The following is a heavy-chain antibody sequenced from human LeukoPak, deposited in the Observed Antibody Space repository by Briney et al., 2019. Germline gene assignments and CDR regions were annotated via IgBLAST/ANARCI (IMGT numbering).Heavy chain of an antibody. CDR3: ARGGIQLPDY. V-gene: IGHV4-59*01. CDR2: TYYRGSS. J-gene: IGHJ4*02. Sequence: SETLSLTCTVSGDSISSYYWSWIRQSPGKGLEWLGCTYYRGSSNYNPSLKSRVTISLDTSRNQFFLRLNSVTAADTAVYYCARGGIQLPDYWGQGTLVSVSS. CDR1: GDSISSYY. D-gene: IGHD5-18*01.